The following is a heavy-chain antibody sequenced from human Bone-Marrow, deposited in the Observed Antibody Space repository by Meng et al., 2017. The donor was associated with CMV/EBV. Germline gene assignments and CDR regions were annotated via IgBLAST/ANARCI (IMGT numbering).Heavy chain of an antibody. V-gene: IGHV1-8*01. Sequence: ASVKVYCKASGYTFSNYDIIWVRQASGQGLEWVGLMNPNRGNTAYAQKFQGRVTMTRDTSTSIAYMELSSLRSGDTAVYYCAREPIKSVVVPAAVYGMDVWGQGTTVTVSS. CDR2: MNPNRGNT. CDR3: AREPIKSVVVPAAVYGMDV. J-gene: IGHJ6*02. D-gene: IGHD2-2*01. CDR1: GYTFSNYD.